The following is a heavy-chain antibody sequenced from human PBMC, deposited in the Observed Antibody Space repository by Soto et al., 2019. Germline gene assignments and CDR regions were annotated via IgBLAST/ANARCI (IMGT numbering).Heavy chain of an antibody. J-gene: IGHJ4*02. CDR2: IGYDGSNK. CDR3: ARDGRTTVTTLAY. CDR1: GFTFSSYG. Sequence: QVQLVESGGGVVQPGRSLRLSCAASGFTFSSYGMHWVRQAPGKGLEWVAVIGYDGSNKYYADSVKGRFTISRDNSKNTLYLQMNSLRAEDTAVYYCARDGRTTVTTLAYWGQGTLVTVSS. D-gene: IGHD4-17*01. V-gene: IGHV3-33*01.